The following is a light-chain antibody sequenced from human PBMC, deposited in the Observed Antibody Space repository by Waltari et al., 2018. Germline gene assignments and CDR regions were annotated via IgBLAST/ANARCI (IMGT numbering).Light chain of an antibody. CDR2: DAS. J-gene: IGKJ1*01. CDR1: QSVSSY. CDR3: QQRSNWPSGT. Sequence: EIVLTQSPATLSLSPGERATLSCRASQSVSSYLAWYQQKPGQAPRLLIYDASNRATGIPARFSGSGSGTDFTLTINSLEPEDFAVYYCQQRSNWPSGTFGQGTKVEIK. V-gene: IGKV3-11*01.